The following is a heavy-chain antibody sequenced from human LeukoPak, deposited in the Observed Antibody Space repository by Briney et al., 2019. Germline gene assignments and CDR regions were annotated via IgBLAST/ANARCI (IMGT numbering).Heavy chain of an antibody. D-gene: IGHD1-26*01. Sequence: SQTLSLTCAISGDSVSSNSAAWNWARQSPSRGLEWLGRTYYRSKWYNDYTLSVKSRITINPDTSENHFSLHLNSVTPEDTAVYYCARTVGLYYVDYWGPGTLVTVSS. CDR1: GDSVSSNSAA. V-gene: IGHV6-1*01. CDR3: ARTVGLYYVDY. J-gene: IGHJ4*02. CDR2: TYYRSKWYN.